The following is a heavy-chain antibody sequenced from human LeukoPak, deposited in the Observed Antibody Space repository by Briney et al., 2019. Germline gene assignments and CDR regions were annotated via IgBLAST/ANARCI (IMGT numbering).Heavy chain of an antibody. J-gene: IGHJ6*03. D-gene: IGHD3-10*01. CDR3: ARDKPVTMVRGVILTNYYYYMDV. V-gene: IGHV3-7*01. Sequence: PGGSLRLSCAASRFTFGSSWMSWVRQAPGKGLEWVANIKQDGSEKYYVDSVKGRFTISGDNAKNSLYLQMNSLRAEDTAVYYCARDKPVTMVRGVILTNYYYYMDVWGKGTTVTISS. CDR2: IKQDGSEK. CDR1: RFTFGSSW.